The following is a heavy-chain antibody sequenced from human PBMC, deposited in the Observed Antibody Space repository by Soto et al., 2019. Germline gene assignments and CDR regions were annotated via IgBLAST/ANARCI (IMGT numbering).Heavy chain of an antibody. CDR1: GYTFTSYA. Sequence: ASVKVSCKASGYTFTSYAMHWVRQAPGQRLEWMGWINAGNGNTKYSQKFQGRVTITRDTSASTAYMELSSLRSEDTAVYYCATDHEGLHLGELSSDYWGQGTLVTVSS. CDR3: ATDHEGLHLGELSSDY. CDR2: INAGNGNT. D-gene: IGHD3-16*02. V-gene: IGHV1-3*01. J-gene: IGHJ4*02.